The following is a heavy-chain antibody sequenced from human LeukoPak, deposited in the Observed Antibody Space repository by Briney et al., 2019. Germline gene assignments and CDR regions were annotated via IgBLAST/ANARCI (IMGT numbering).Heavy chain of an antibody. CDR3: ARDLTGGYRGVTGMTDP. CDR2: INPNSGGT. J-gene: IGHJ5*02. CDR1: GYTFTGYY. D-gene: IGHD5-12*01. Sequence: SVKVSCKASGYTFTGYYMHWVRQAPGQGLEWMGWINPNSGGTNYAQKFQGRVTMTRDTSINTAYMELSRLRSDDMAVYYCARDLTGGYRGVTGMTDPWGQGTLVTVSS. V-gene: IGHV1-2*02.